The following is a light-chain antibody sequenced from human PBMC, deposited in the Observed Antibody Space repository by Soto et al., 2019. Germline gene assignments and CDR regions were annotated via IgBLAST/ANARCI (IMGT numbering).Light chain of an antibody. V-gene: IGLV2-14*01. CDR1: SSDVGGYDF. CDR2: DVS. Sequence: QSALTQPASVSGSPGQSITISCSGTSSDVGGYDFVSWYQQNPGKAPKLIIYDVSDRPSGVSPRFSGSKSGNTASLTISGLPDEDEDDYYCSSYTSSSPNVFGTGTKLTVL. J-gene: IGLJ1*01. CDR3: SSYTSSSPNV.